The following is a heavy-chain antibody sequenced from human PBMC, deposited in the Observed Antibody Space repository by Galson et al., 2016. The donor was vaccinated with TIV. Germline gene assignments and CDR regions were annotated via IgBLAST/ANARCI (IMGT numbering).Heavy chain of an antibody. V-gene: IGHV3-30*18. D-gene: IGHD3-3*01. Sequence: SLRLSCAASGFTFSSYNMHWVRQAPGKGLEWVAVIAYDGSYKHYAGSVKGRFTVSRDNSKTTLDLHMNSLGAEDTALYYCAKEENSGYYPNDAFDFWGQGTMVTVS. CDR3: AKEENSGYYPNDAFDF. CDR1: GFTFSSYN. J-gene: IGHJ3*01. CDR2: IAYDGSYK.